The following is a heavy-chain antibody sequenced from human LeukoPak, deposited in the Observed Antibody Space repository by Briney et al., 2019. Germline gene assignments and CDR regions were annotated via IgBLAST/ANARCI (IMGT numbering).Heavy chain of an antibody. CDR2: ISSSSSYI. D-gene: IGHD5-12*01. Sequence: GGSLRLSCAASGFTFSSYSMNWVRQAPGKGLEWVSSISSSSSYIYYADSVKGRFTISRDNAKNTVHLQMNSLRVEDTAIYFCAGAYSAYDPFDYWGQGILVTVSS. CDR3: AGAYSAYDPFDY. V-gene: IGHV3-21*01. CDR1: GFTFSSYS. J-gene: IGHJ4*02.